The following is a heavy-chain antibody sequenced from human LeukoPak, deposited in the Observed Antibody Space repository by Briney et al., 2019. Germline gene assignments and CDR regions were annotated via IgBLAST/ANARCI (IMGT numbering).Heavy chain of an antibody. Sequence: SETLSLTCTVSGGSISSSSYYWGWIRQPPGKGLEWIGSIYYGGSTYYNPSLKSRVTISVDTSKNQFSLKLSSVTAADTAVYYCATAGRATYYYDSSGSFDYWGQGTLVTVSS. V-gene: IGHV4-39*01. J-gene: IGHJ4*02. CDR3: ATAGRATYYYDSSGSFDY. D-gene: IGHD3-22*01. CDR2: IYYGGST. CDR1: GGSISSSSYY.